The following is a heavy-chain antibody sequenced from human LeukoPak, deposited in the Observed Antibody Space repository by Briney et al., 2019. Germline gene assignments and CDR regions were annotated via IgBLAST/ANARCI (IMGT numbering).Heavy chain of an antibody. CDR3: ANDRSMGLDY. Sequence: SGGSLRLSCAASGFTFSTYGMHWVRQAPGKGLEWVAVISYDGSNKYYAGSVKGRFTISRDNSKNTLYLQINSLRAEDTAVYYCANDRSMGLDYWGQGTLVSVSS. CDR1: GFTFSTYG. D-gene: IGHD3-10*01. V-gene: IGHV3-30*18. J-gene: IGHJ4*02. CDR2: ISYDGSNK.